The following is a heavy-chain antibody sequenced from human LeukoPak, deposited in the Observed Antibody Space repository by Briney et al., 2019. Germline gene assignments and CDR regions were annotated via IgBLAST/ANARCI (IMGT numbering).Heavy chain of an antibody. CDR1: GGSISSYY. CDR2: IYYSGST. D-gene: IGHD3-22*01. V-gene: IGHV4-59*08. CDR3: AGLYYYDRRGYGSSDL. J-gene: IGHJ3*01. Sequence: PSDTLSLTCTVSGGSISSYYLNWIRQPPGKGLEWVGYIYYSGSTNYNPSLKSRGTISVYTPKNQFFLKLSTATGADTAMYYFAGLYYYDRRGYGSSDLGGQNTMVTVSS.